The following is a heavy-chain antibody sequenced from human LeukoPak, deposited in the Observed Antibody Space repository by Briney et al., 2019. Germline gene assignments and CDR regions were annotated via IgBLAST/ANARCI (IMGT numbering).Heavy chain of an antibody. CDR1: GGSVSGYY. CDR3: ARRDVVPVIRRGFDF. Sequence: SETLSLTCTVSGGSVSGYYWSWIRQPPGKGLEWIGYIFYSGTTLYSPSLRSRVTMSVDTSENQFSLRLSSVTAADTAVYYCARRDVVPVIRRGFDFWGQGTLDTVSS. V-gene: IGHV4-59*08. D-gene: IGHD2-21*02. J-gene: IGHJ4*02. CDR2: IFYSGTT.